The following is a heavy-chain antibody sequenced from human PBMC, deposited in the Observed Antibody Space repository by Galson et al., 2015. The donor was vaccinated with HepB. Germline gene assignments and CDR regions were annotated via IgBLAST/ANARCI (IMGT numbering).Heavy chain of an antibody. CDR1: GFTFSNAW. CDR2: IKSKTDGGTT. V-gene: IGHV3-15*07. J-gene: IGHJ3*02. CDR3: TTDPRITMIVVVTEAYAFDI. D-gene: IGHD3-22*01. Sequence: SLRLSCAASGFTFSNAWMNWVRQAPGKGLEWVGRIKSKTDGGTTDYAAPVKGRFTISRDDSKNTLYLQMNSLKTEDTAVYYCTTDPRITMIVVVTEAYAFDIWGQGTMVTVSS.